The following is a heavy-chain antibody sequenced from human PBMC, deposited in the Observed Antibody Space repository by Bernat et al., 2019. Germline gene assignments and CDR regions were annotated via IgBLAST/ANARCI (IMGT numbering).Heavy chain of an antibody. CDR1: GFTFGDYA. Sequence: EVQLVESGGGLVQPGRSLRLSCTASGFTFGDYAMSWFRQAPGKGLEWVGFIRSKAYGGTTEYAASVKGRFTISRDDSKSIAYLQMNSLKTEDTAVYYCTRAGGAARPVDGKTDYWGQGTLVTVSS. CDR2: IRSKAYGGTT. V-gene: IGHV3-49*03. J-gene: IGHJ4*02. CDR3: TRAGGAARPVDGKTDY. D-gene: IGHD6-6*01.